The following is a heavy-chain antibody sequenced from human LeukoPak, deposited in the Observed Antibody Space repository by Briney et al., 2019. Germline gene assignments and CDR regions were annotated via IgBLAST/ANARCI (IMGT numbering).Heavy chain of an antibody. CDR3: ARGRFYSDY. J-gene: IGHJ4*02. V-gene: IGHV1-2*02. Sequence: GASVNVSCKASGYTFTGYYMHWVRQAPGQGLEWMGWINPSSGGTNYAHKFQGRVTMTRDTSISRAYMELSRLRSDDTAVYFCARGRFYSDYWGQGTLVTVSS. CDR2: INPSSGGT. CDR1: GYTFTGYY.